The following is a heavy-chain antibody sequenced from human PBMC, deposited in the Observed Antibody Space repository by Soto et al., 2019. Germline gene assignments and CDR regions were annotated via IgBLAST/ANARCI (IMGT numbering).Heavy chain of an antibody. J-gene: IGHJ1*01. CDR3: ARGWNDFPH. Sequence: QVQLVQSGAEVKKPGSSVKVSCKASVGTFSSYAISRVRQAPGQGLECMGGIIPVFGTANYAQKFQGRVTINADESTSTVYMELSSLRSEDTAVYYCARGWNDFPHWGQGTLVTVSS. CDR1: VGTFSSYA. D-gene: IGHD1-1*01. V-gene: IGHV1-69*01. CDR2: IIPVFGTA.